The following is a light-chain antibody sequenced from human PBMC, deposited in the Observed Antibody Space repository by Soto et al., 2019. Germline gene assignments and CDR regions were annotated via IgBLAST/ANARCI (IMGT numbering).Light chain of an antibody. CDR2: AVS. CDR3: SASVGNNNLV. J-gene: IGLJ2*01. Sequence: QSALTQPPSASGSTGQSVTISCTGTSTDVGAYNFVSWYQQHPGKAPKLMIYAVSKLPSGVPDRFSGSKSGNTASLSVSGLQADDEAYYCCSASVGNNNLVFVGGTKLTVL. V-gene: IGLV2-8*01. CDR1: STDVGAYNF.